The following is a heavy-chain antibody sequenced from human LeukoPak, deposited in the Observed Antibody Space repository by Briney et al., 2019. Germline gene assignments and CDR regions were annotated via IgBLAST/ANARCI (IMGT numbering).Heavy chain of an antibody. J-gene: IGHJ5*02. V-gene: IGHV6-1*01. CDR3: ARGGKGYSYDEDGDEWDWFDP. CDR2: TYYRSKLYN. Sequence: SQTLSLTCAISGDSVSSNSAAWNWIRQSPSRGLEWLGRTYYRSKLYNDYAVSVKSRITINPDTSKNQFSLQLNSVTPEDTAVYYCARGGKGYSYDEDGDEWDWFDPWGQGTLVTVSS. CDR1: GDSVSSNSAA. D-gene: IGHD5-18*01.